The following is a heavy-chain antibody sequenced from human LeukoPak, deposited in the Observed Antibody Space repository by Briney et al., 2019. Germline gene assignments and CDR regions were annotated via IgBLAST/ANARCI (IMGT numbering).Heavy chain of an antibody. J-gene: IGHJ4*02. CDR3: ARAWGHGSGIALAGVALDY. V-gene: IGHV1-2*02. CDR2: ISPNRGGT. CDR1: GYTFPGYY. D-gene: IGHD6-19*01. Sequence: GASVKVSCKASGYTFPGYYIHWVRQAPGQGLEWMGWISPNRGGTDYAQKFQGRITMTRDTSISTTYMELSSLRSDDTAVYYCARAWGHGSGIALAGVALDYWGQGTLVTASS.